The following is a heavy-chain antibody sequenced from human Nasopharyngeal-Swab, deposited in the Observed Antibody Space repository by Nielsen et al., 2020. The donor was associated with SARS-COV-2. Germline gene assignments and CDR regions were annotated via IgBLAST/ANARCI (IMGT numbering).Heavy chain of an antibody. CDR2: INSDGSNT. D-gene: IGHD3-3*01. J-gene: IGHJ6*02. V-gene: IGHV3-74*01. Sequence: GESLKISCAASGFTFSTYWMHWVRQAPGKGLVWVSRINSDGSNTIYAYSVKGRFTISRDNAKNTLYLQMSSLRAEDTAVYYCARWSGYYYYYGMDVWGQGTTVTVSS. CDR3: ARWSGYYYYYGMDV. CDR1: GFTFSTYW.